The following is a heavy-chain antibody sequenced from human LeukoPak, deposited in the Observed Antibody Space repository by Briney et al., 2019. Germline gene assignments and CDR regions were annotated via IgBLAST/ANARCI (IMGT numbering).Heavy chain of an antibody. V-gene: IGHV3-23*01. Sequence: GGSLRLSCAVSGITLSNYGMSWVRQAPGKGLEWVAGISDSGGSANYADSVKGRFTGSKDHPKNTLYRQMNSLRAEDTAVYFCAKRGVVIRVILVGFHKEAYYFDSWGQGALVTVSS. D-gene: IGHD3-22*01. J-gene: IGHJ4*02. CDR3: AKRGVVIRVILVGFHKEAYYFDS. CDR2: ISDSGGSA. CDR1: GITLSNYG.